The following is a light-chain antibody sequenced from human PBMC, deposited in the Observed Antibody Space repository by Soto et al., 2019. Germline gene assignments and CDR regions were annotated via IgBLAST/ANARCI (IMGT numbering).Light chain of an antibody. CDR2: NDD. J-gene: IGLJ3*02. Sequence: QSVLTQPPSTSGTPGQTVTIPCSRSSPNIGDNTLNSYQQLPGSAPKLLIYNDDQRPSGVPDRFSGSKSGTSASLAISGLQSEDEADYYCATWDVSLNGRVFGGGTKVTVL. CDR3: ATWDVSLNGRV. V-gene: IGLV1-44*01. CDR1: SPNIGDNT.